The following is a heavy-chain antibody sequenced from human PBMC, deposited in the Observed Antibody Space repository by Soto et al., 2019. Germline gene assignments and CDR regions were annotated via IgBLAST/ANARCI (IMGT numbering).Heavy chain of an antibody. CDR3: ARERRGGDSNGGVDY. CDR1: GASLSSGDYY. V-gene: IGHV4-30-4*01. J-gene: IGHJ4*02. Sequence: QVQLQESGPGLVKPSQTLSLTCIVSGASLSSGDYYWSWIRQPPGKGLEWIAFIYYNGNNFYNPSLKRRVTIAIDTANTQSSLTVRSVTAADTAVYYCARERRGGDSNGGVDYWGQGTLVTVSS. D-gene: IGHD2-21*02. CDR2: IYYNGNN.